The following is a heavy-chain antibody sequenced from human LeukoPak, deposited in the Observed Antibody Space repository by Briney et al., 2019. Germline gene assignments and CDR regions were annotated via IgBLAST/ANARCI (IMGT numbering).Heavy chain of an antibody. D-gene: IGHD6-13*01. J-gene: IGHJ4*02. V-gene: IGHV3-21*01. CDR1: GFTFSSYS. CDR3: ALAAAGTLDY. CDR2: ISSSSSYI. Sequence: GGSLRLSCAASGFTFSSYSMNWVRQAPGKGLEWVSSISSSSSYIYYADSVKGRFTISRDNAKNSLYLQMDSLRAEDTAVYYCALAAAGTLDYWGQGTLVTVSS.